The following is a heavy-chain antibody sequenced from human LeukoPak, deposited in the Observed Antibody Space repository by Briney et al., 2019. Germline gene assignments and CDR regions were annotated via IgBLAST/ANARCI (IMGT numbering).Heavy chain of an antibody. J-gene: IGHJ6*02. V-gene: IGHV4-4*07. CDR1: GGSISSYY. Sequence: PSETLSLTCTVSGGSISSYYWSWIRQPAGKGLEWIGRIYTSGSTNYNPSLKSRVTISVDRSKNQFSLKLSSVTAADTAVYYCARDAQYSGYGMDVWAKGPRSPSP. CDR3: ARDAQYSGYGMDV. D-gene: IGHD5-12*01. CDR2: IYTSGST.